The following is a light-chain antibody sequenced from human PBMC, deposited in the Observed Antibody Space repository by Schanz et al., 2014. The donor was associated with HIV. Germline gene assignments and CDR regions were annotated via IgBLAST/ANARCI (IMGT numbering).Light chain of an antibody. CDR1: QGISSY. CDR3: QQYYEYPRT. Sequence: IQLTQSPSSLSASVGDRVTITCRASQGISSYLAWYQQKPGKAPKLLIYAASTLQRGVPSRFSGSGSGTDFTLTISCLQPEDFATYFCQQYYEYPRTFGQGTKVEVK. J-gene: IGKJ1*01. CDR2: AAS. V-gene: IGKV1-9*01.